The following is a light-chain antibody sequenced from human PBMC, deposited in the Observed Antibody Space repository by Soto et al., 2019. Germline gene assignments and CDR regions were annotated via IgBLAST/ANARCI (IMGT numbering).Light chain of an antibody. CDR2: GAS. V-gene: IGKV3-15*01. CDR1: QSVATN. J-gene: IGKJ4*02. Sequence: DIGTAERRVGQAGCSRGTATLSSRASQSVATNVAWYQQRPGQAPRLLIYGASKRAIGLPARFSGSGSGTAFTIRNTRLECGHFAAAYPQHYATGPSPFAGGTKVDI. CDR3: QHYATGPSP.